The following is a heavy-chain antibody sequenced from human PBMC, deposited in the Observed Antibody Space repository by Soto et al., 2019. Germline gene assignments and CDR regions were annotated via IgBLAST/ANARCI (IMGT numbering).Heavy chain of an antibody. CDR1: GYMFTRYY. Sequence: QVHLVQTAAQVKRPGASVNISCKASGYMFTRYYIHWVRQAPGQGLQWMGMINPSGGRTKYAQLFQGRVTMTADPSTNTAHMELISLRSDDTAVFYCASVESCGGPCYSDHPDAFDMWGQGTVVTVSS. CDR3: ASVESCGGPCYSDHPDAFDM. D-gene: IGHD2-21*02. CDR2: INPSGGRT. J-gene: IGHJ3*02. V-gene: IGHV1-46*01.